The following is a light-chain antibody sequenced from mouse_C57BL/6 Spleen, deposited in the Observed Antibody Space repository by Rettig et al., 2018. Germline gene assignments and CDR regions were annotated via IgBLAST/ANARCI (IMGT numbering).Light chain of an antibody. CDR2: ATS. J-gene: IGKJ2*01. Sequence: PSPKPWIYATSNLASGVPARFSGSGSGTSYSLTISRVEAEDAATYYCQQWSSNPPTFGGGTKLEIK. V-gene: IGKV4-72*01. CDR3: QQWSSNPPT.